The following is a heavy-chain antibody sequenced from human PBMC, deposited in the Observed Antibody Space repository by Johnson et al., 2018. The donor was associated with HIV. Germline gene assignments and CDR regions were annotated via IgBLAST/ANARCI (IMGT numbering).Heavy chain of an antibody. J-gene: IGHJ3*02. V-gene: IGHV3-30*04. CDR1: GFTFNSYA. Sequence: QVQLVESGGGVVQPGRSLRLSCAASGFTFNSYAMHWVRQAPGKGLEWVALTSYDGSNKYYADSVKCRFSISRDTSTNTLYLQMNSLRADDTAGYYCARDGLRLGVVSAFDIWGQGTLVTVSS. D-gene: IGHD3-3*01. CDR2: TSYDGSNK. CDR3: ARDGLRLGVVSAFDI.